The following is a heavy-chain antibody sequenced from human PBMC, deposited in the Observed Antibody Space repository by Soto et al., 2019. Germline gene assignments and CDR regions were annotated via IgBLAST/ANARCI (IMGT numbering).Heavy chain of an antibody. D-gene: IGHD6-19*01. CDR3: AKGTVAGTYYYYDMDV. V-gene: IGHV3-23*01. J-gene: IGHJ6*02. CDR2: ISGSGGST. CDR1: GFIFSNYA. Sequence: HPGGSLRLSCVASGFIFSNYAMSWVRQAPGKGLEWVSTISGSGGSTYHADSVKGRFTISRDNSKNTLYLQMNSLRAEDTAVYYCAKGTVAGTYYYYDMDVWGQGTTVTVSS.